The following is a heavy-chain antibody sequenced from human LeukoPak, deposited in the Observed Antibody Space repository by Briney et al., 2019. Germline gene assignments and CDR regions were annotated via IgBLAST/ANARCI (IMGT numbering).Heavy chain of an antibody. CDR1: GDSVSSNSAA. D-gene: IGHD6-13*01. V-gene: IGHV6-1*01. CDR2: TYYRSKWYN. Sequence: SQTLSLTCAISGDSVSSNSAAWNWIRQSPSRGLEWLGRTYYRSKWYNDYAVSVKSRITINPDTSKNQFSLQLNSVTPEDTAVYYCAREVPRNSGRIAAVYYFDYWGQGTLVTVSS. CDR3: AREVPRNSGRIAAVYYFDY. J-gene: IGHJ4*02.